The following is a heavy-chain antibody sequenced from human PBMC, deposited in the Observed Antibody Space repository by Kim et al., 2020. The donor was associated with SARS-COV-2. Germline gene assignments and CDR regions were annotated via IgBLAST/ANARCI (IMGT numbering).Heavy chain of an antibody. D-gene: IGHD3-10*01. Sequence: VDSVKGRFNISSDNAKNSLHLQMNSLRAEETAVYYCAKEYGSGSYSGFDIWGQGTMVTVSS. CDR3: AKEYGSGSYSGFDI. V-gene: IGHV3-7*01. J-gene: IGHJ3*02.